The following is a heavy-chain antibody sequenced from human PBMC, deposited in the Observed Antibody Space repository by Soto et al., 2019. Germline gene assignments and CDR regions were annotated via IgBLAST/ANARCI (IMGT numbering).Heavy chain of an antibody. J-gene: IGHJ4*02. D-gene: IGHD5-12*01. Sequence: GGSLRLSCIASGFTFSTYAMSWVRQAPGKGLEWVSGIGGNGATTRYADSVKGRFTISRDNSKNTAYLQMNNLRVEDTAVYYCAKTLYGGCDYWGRGTLVTVSS. CDR1: GFTFSTYA. CDR3: AKTLYGGCDY. CDR2: IGGNGATT. V-gene: IGHV3-23*01.